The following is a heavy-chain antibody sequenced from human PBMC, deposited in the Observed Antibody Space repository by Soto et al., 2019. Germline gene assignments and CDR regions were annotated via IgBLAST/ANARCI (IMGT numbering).Heavy chain of an antibody. D-gene: IGHD5-18*01. V-gene: IGHV2-5*02. CDR3: AHSFGRGYSYGYPY. J-gene: IGHJ4*02. Sequence: QITLKESGPPLVKPTQTLTLTCTFSGFSLSTSGVGVGWIRQPPGKALEWLALIYWDDDKRYSPSLKSRLTITRNTSKTQVVLTMTNMDPVDTTTYYCAHSFGRGYSYGYPYWGQGTLVTVSS. CDR1: GFSLSTSGVG. CDR2: IYWDDDK.